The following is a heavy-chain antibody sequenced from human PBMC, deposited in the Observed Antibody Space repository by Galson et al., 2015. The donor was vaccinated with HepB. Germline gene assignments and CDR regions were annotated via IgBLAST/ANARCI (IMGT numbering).Heavy chain of an antibody. CDR2: ISSSSSYI. D-gene: IGHD3-3*01. V-gene: IGHV3-21*01. CDR3: ARDLGRVLEWLGLFDF. CDR1: GFTFSSYS. J-gene: IGHJ4*02. Sequence: SLRLSCAASGFTFSSYSMNWVRQAPGKGLEWVSSISSSSSYIYYADSVKGRFTISRDNAKNSLYLQMNSLRAEDTAVYYCARDLGRVLEWLGLFDFWGQGTLVTVSS.